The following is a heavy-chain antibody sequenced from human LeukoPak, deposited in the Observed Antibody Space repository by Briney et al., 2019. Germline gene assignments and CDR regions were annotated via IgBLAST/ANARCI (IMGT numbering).Heavy chain of an antibody. J-gene: IGHJ5*02. V-gene: IGHV4-59*01. CDR1: GASISTYY. CDR3: ARDLWSGSVGFDP. Sequence: PSETLSLTCTVSGASISTYYWSWIRQPPGRGLEWIGYIYYSGSTNYNPSLKSRVTISVDTSKNQFYLSLRSLTAADTAVYYCARDLWSGSVGFDPWGQGTLVTVSS. D-gene: IGHD3-3*01. CDR2: IYYSGST.